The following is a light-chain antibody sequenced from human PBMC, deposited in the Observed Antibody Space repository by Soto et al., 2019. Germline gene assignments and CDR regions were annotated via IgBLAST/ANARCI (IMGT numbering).Light chain of an antibody. CDR3: QQHNTYSPWT. CDR2: DAS. CDR1: QSISNW. V-gene: IGKV1-5*01. Sequence: DIQMTQSPSTLSASVGDRVTITCRASQSISNWLAWYQQKPGKAPKLLIYDASSLESGVPSRFSGSGSGTEFTLTITSLQPDDFATYYCQQHNTYSPWTFGQGTKVDIK. J-gene: IGKJ1*01.